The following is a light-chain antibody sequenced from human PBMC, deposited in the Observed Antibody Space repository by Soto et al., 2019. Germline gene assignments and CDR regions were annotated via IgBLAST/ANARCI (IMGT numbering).Light chain of an antibody. CDR1: QSVSSY. CDR2: GAS. J-gene: IGKJ5*01. V-gene: IGKV3-11*01. Sequence: ELVLTQSPATLSLSPGERATLSCRASQSVSSYLAWYQQKPGQAPRLLLYGASSRATGIPDRFSGSGSGTDFTLTISSLEPEDFAVYYCQQRSNWPPITFGQGTRLEIK. CDR3: QQRSNWPPIT.